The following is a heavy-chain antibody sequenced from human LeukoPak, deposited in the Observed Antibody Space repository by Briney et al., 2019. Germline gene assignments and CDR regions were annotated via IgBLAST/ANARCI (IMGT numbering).Heavy chain of an antibody. Sequence: GRSLRLSCAASGFTFSSYGMHWVRQAPGKGLEWVAVIWYDGSNKNYADSVKGRFTISRDNSKNTLYLQMNSLRAEDTAVYYCARDREAYDRSGYYYEYAFDIWGQGTMVTVSS. V-gene: IGHV3-33*01. CDR1: GFTFSSYG. CDR2: IWYDGSNK. J-gene: IGHJ3*02. CDR3: ARDREAYDRSGYYYEYAFDI. D-gene: IGHD3-22*01.